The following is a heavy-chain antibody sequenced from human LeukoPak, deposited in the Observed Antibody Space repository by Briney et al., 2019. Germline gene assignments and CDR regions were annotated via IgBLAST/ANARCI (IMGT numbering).Heavy chain of an antibody. Sequence: PSETLSLTCTVSGGSISSGSYYWSWIRQPAGKGLEWIGRIYTSGSTNYNPSLKSRVTISVDTSKNQFSLKLSSVTAADTAVYYCARHSRGVGPFGGWGQGTLVTVSS. D-gene: IGHD3-10*01. CDR2: IYTSGST. CDR3: ARHSRGVGPFGG. CDR1: GGSISSGSYY. V-gene: IGHV4-61*02. J-gene: IGHJ4*02.